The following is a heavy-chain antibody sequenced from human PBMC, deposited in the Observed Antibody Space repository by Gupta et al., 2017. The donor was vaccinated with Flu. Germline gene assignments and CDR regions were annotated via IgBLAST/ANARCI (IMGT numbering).Heavy chain of an antibody. CDR2: ISSSSSTI. CDR1: GFTFSSYS. J-gene: IGHJ6*02. CDR3: ARDRGLVATSLYYYYYGMDV. D-gene: IGHD5-12*01. V-gene: IGHV3-48*02. Sequence: EVQLVESGGGLVQPGGSLRLSCAASGFTFSSYSMNWVRQAPGKGLEWVSYISSSSSTIYYADSVKGRVTISRDNAKNSLYLQMNSLRDEDTAVYYCARDRGLVATSLYYYYYGMDVWGQGTTVTVSS.